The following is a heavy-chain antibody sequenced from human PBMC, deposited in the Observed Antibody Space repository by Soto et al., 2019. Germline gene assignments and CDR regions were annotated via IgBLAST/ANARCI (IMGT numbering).Heavy chain of an antibody. CDR3: ARKADATDAFDI. Sequence: PSETLSLTCTVSGGSISSYYLSWIRQPPGKGLEWIGYIYYSGSTNYNPSLKSRVTISVDTSKNQFSLKLSSVTAADTAVYYCARKADATDAFDIWGQGTMVTVSS. CDR2: IYYSGST. V-gene: IGHV4-59*01. J-gene: IGHJ3*02. CDR1: GGSISSYY.